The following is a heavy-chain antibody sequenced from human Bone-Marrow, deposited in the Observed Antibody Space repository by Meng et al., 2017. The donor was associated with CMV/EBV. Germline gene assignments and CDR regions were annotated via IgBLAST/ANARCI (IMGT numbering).Heavy chain of an antibody. CDR1: GFTFSSYR. V-gene: IGHV3-21*01. CDR3: ARGKRWLQLIFGY. CDR2: ISSSSSYI. D-gene: IGHD5-24*01. J-gene: IGHJ4*02. Sequence: CADSGFTFSSYRMNWVRQAPGKGLEWVSSISSSSSYIYYADSVKGRFTISRDNAKNSLYLQMNSLRAEDTAVYYCARGKRWLQLIFGYWGQGTLVTVSS.